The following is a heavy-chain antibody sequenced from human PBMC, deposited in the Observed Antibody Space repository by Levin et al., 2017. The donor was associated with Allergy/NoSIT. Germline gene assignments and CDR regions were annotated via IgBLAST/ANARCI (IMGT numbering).Heavy chain of an antibody. V-gene: IGHV3-9*01. Sequence: PGGSLRLSCAASGFTFDDYAMHWVRQAPGKGLEWVSGISWNSGSIGYADSVKGRFTISRDNAKNSLYLQMNSLRAEDTALYYCAKDKYRIAVAGTTIFDYWGQGTLVTVSS. CDR1: GFTFDDYA. CDR2: ISWNSGSI. J-gene: IGHJ4*02. D-gene: IGHD6-19*01. CDR3: AKDKYRIAVAGTTIFDY.